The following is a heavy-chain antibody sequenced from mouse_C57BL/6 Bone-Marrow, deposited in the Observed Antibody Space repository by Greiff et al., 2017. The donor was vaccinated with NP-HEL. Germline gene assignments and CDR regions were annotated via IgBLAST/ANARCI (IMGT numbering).Heavy chain of an antibody. CDR1: GYTFTSYG. V-gene: IGHV1-81*01. Sequence: QVQLKQSGAELARPGASVKLSCKASGYTFTSYGISWVKQRTGQGLEWIGEIYPRSGNTYYNEKFKGKATLTADKSSSTAYMELRSLTSEDSAVYFCARNYYGSQVLTTWGQGTLVTVSA. J-gene: IGHJ3*01. CDR3: ARNYYGSQVLTT. CDR2: IYPRSGNT. D-gene: IGHD1-1*01.